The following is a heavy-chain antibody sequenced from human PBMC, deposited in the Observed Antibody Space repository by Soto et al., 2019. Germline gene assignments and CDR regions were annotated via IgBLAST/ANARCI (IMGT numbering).Heavy chain of an antibody. CDR2: IFYSGST. V-gene: IGHV4-59*13. Sequence: LSLTCIVSGGSISSYYWSWIRQPPGKGLEWIGYIFYSGSTNYNPSLKSRVTISVDTSENQFSLNLRSVTAADTALYYCARVGGVAARTFDYWGQGTMVTVYS. J-gene: IGHJ4*02. D-gene: IGHD6-6*01. CDR3: ARVGGVAARTFDY. CDR1: GGSISSYY.